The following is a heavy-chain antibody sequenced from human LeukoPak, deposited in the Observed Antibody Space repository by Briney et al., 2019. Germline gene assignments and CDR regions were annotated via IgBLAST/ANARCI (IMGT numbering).Heavy chain of an antibody. J-gene: IGHJ4*02. CDR2: IYASGST. Sequence: SETLSLTCSVSGGSISGYYWSWIRQPAGKGLEWIGRIYASGSTDDNPSLKSRVTMSVDTSKNQVSLKVSSVTAADTALYYCARGPGYSESYRFDYWGQGTLVTVSS. D-gene: IGHD1-26*01. CDR1: GGSISGYY. V-gene: IGHV4-4*07. CDR3: ARGPGYSESYRFDY.